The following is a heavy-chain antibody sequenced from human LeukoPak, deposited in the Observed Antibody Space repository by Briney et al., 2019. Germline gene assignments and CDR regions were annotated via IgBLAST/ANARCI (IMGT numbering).Heavy chain of an antibody. CDR1: GGTFSSYT. D-gene: IGHD2-2*01. CDR3: ARDMGYCSSTSCYRIDYYYYYGMDV. V-gene: IGHV1-69*04. J-gene: IGHJ6*02. CDR2: IIPILGIA. Sequence: GASVKVSCKASGGTFSSYTISWVRRAPGQGLEWMGRIIPILGIANYAQKFQGRVTITADKSTSTAYMELSSLRSEDTAVYYCARDMGYCSSTSCYRIDYYYYYGMDVWGQGTTVTVSS.